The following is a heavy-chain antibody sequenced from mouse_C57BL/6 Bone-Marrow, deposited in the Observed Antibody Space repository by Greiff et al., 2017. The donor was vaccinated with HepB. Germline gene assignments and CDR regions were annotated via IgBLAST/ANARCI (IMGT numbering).Heavy chain of an antibody. CDR2: IYPGSGST. D-gene: IGHD1-1*01. CDR3: ARWGYYYGSSYDAMDY. CDR1: GYTFTSYW. Sequence: VQLQQPGAELVKPGASVKMSCKASGYTFTSYWITWVKQRPGQGLEWIGDIYPGSGSTNYNEKFKSKATLTVDTSSSTAYMQLSSLTSEDSAVYYCARWGYYYGSSYDAMDYWGQGTSVTVSS. V-gene: IGHV1-55*01. J-gene: IGHJ4*01.